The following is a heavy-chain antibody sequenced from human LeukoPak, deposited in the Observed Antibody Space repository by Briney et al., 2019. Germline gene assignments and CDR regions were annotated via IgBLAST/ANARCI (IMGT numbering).Heavy chain of an antibody. Sequence: WVRQAPGKGLEWIGSIYYSGSTYYNPSLKSRVTISVDTSKNQFSLKLSSVTAADTAVYYCARHLGYYGSGSYNYWGQGTLVTVSS. V-gene: IGHV4-39*01. CDR3: ARHLGYYGSGSYNY. J-gene: IGHJ4*02. D-gene: IGHD3-10*01. CDR2: IYYSGST.